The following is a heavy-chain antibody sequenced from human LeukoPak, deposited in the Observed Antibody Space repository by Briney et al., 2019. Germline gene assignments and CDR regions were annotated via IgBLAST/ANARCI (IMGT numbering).Heavy chain of an antibody. CDR1: GGSISSGSYC. D-gene: IGHD3-10*01. CDR2: IYTSGNT. J-gene: IGHJ4*02. V-gene: IGHV4-61*09. CDR3: ARDRYYDSGSYYN. Sequence: SETLSLTCTVSGGSISSGSYCWSWIRQPAGKGLEWIGHIYTSGNTNYNPSLKSRVTISVDTSKNQFSLKLSSVTAADTAVYYCARDRYYDSGSYYNWGQGTLVTVSS.